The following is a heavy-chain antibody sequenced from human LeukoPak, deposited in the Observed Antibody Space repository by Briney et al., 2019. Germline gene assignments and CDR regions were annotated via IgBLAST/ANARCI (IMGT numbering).Heavy chain of an antibody. CDR2: VSSDGSNK. CDR1: GFTFSGYS. CDR3: ARDLH. V-gene: IGHV3-30*04. J-gene: IGHJ4*02. Sequence: GGSLRLSCAASGFTFSGYSMHWVRQAPGKGLEWVAVVSSDGSNKYYADSVKGRFTISSDNSKNTLYLQMNSLRAEDTAVYYCARDLHWGQGTLVTVSS.